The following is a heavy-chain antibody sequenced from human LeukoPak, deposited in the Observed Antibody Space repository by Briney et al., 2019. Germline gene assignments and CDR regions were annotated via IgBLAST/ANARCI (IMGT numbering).Heavy chain of an antibody. D-gene: IGHD6-19*01. CDR3: ARGEGIAVAGTEGLNWFDP. Sequence: SETLSLTCTVSGGSVSSGSYYWSWIRQPPGKGLEWIGYIYYSGSTNYNPSLKSRVTISVDTSKNQFSLKLSSVTAADTAVYYCARGEGIAVAGTEGLNWFDPWGQGTLVTVSS. J-gene: IGHJ5*02. CDR2: IYYSGST. CDR1: GGSVSSGSYY. V-gene: IGHV4-61*01.